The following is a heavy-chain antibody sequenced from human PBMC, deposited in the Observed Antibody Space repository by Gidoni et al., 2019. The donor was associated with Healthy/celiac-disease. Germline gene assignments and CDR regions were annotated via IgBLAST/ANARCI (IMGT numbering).Heavy chain of an antibody. CDR3: AKDRAPSGSWYFGAFDI. J-gene: IGHJ3*02. D-gene: IGHD6-13*01. CDR2: ISWNSGSI. Sequence: EVQLVESGGGLVQPGRSLRLSCAASGFTFDDYAMHWVRQAPGKGLEWVSGISWNSGSIGYADSVKGRFTISRDNAKNSLYLQMNSLRAEDTALYHCAKDRAPSGSWYFGAFDIWGQGTMVTVSS. V-gene: IGHV3-9*01. CDR1: GFTFDDYA.